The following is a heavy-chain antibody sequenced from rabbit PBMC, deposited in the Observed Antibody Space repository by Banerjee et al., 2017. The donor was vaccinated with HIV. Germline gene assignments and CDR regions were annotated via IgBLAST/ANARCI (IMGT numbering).Heavy chain of an antibody. CDR2: IYAGSSGST. J-gene: IGHJ4*01. Sequence: QSLEESGGDLVKPGASLTLTCTASGFSLSIYEMCWVRQAPGKGLEWIACIYAGSSGSTYYANWAKGRFTISKTSSTTVTLQMTSLTAADTATYFCGRDRDTGWNFNLWGQGTLVTVS. CDR1: GFSLSIYE. V-gene: IGHV1S40*01. CDR3: GRDRDTGWNFNL. D-gene: IGHD7-1*01.